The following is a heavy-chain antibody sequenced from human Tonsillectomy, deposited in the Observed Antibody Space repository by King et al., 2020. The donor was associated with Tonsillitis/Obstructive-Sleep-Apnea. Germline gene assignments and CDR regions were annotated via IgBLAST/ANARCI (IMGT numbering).Heavy chain of an antibody. CDR3: ARAQYKTTEWWLPDY. Sequence: VQLVESGGGLVKPGGSLRLSCAASGFTFSDYYMSWIRQAPGKGLEWVSYISSSSSYTNYADSVKGRFTISRDNAKSSLYLQMNSLRAEDTAVYYCARAQYKTTEWWLPDYWGQGTLVTVSS. D-gene: IGHD5-12*01. J-gene: IGHJ4*02. CDR2: ISSSSSYT. CDR1: GFTFSDYY. V-gene: IGHV3-11*05.